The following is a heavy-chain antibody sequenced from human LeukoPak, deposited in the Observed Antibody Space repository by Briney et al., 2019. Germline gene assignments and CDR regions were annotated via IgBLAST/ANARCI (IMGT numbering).Heavy chain of an antibody. J-gene: IGHJ4*02. D-gene: IGHD5-24*01. CDR3: AKDPGARWLQLKGLDY. Sequence: GGSLRLSCAASGFTFDDYAMHWVRQAPGKGLEWVSGISWNSGSIGYADSVKGRFTISRDNAKNSLYLQMNSLRAEDTALYYCAKDPGARWLQLKGLDYWGQGTLVTVSS. V-gene: IGHV3-9*01. CDR1: GFTFDDYA. CDR2: ISWNSGSI.